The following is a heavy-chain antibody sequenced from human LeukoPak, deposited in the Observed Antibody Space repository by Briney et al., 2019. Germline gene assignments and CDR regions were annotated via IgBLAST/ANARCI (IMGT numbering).Heavy chain of an antibody. V-gene: IGHV3-7*01. CDR3: AKERCSNGIGCLYYYMDV. D-gene: IGHD2-8*01. CDR2: IKQDGSEK. Sequence: GGSLRLSCADSGFTFSSSRMSWVRQAPGKGLGWVANIKQDGSEKYYVDSVKGRFTISRDNAKNSLYLQMNSLRAEDTAVYYCAKERCSNGIGCLYYYMDVWGKGTMVTISS. CDR1: GFTFSSSR. J-gene: IGHJ6*03.